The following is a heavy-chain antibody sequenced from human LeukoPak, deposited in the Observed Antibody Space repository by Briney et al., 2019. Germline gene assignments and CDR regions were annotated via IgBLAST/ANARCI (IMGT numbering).Heavy chain of an antibody. Sequence: ASVKVSCKTSGYTFTGGYFIHWVRQAPGQGLEWMGWINPKTAGTNYSQKFQGRVTMTTDTSINTAYMELSRLRSDDTAVYYCATLTLVGGTNDYWGQGTLVTVSS. V-gene: IGHV1-2*02. D-gene: IGHD1-26*01. CDR2: INPKTAGT. CDR3: ATLTLVGGTNDY. CDR1: GYTFTGGY. J-gene: IGHJ4*02.